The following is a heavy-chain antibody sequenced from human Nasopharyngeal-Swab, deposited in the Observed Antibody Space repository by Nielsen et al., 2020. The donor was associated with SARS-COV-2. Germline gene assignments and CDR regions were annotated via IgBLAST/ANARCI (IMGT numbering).Heavy chain of an antibody. CDR3: ARAPYYYDSWAYQRAFDI. D-gene: IGHD3-22*01. Sequence: SETLSLTCTVSGGSISGYYWNWIRQPAGKGLEWIGRIYNIGSTNYSPPLRSRVTMSVDTAKNQVSLKLSSVTAADTAVYYCARAPYYYDSWAYQRAFDIWGQGTLVTVSS. CDR2: IYNIGST. J-gene: IGHJ3*02. V-gene: IGHV4-4*07. CDR1: GGSISGYY.